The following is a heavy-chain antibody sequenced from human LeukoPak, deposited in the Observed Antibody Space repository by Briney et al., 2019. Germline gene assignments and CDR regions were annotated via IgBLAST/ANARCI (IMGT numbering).Heavy chain of an antibody. CDR3: AREYDYHSGSYSGYFQH. CDR1: GFTFSSYA. D-gene: IGHD3-10*01. J-gene: IGHJ1*01. V-gene: IGHV3-23*01. Sequence: GGSLRLSCAASGFTFSSYAMSWVRQAPGRGLEWVSAISDSGGATFYADSVKGRFTVSRDNGKNSLYLQMNSLRDEDTAVYYCAREYDYHSGSYSGYFQHWGQGTLVTVSS. CDR2: ISDSGGAT.